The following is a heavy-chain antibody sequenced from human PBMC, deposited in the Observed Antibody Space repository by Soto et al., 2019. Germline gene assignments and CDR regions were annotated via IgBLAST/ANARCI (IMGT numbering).Heavy chain of an antibody. Sequence: QVQLLESGPGLVKPSETLSLICSVSGASIRDYYWTWIRQPPGKGLEWIGYIYYSGITNYNPSLESRATRSLDTSEDQCSLRLTSVTAADTAMYYCARGIPSSSRTALVYWGQGARVTVSS. V-gene: IGHV4-59*01. D-gene: IGHD2-2*01. J-gene: IGHJ4*02. CDR2: IYYSGIT. CDR1: GASIRDYY. CDR3: ARGIPSSSRTALVY.